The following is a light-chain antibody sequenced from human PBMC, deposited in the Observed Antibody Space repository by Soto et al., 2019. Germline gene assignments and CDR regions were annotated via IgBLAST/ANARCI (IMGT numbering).Light chain of an antibody. CDR2: EVS. Sequence: QSALTQPASVSGSPGQSITISCSGPSSDVGGYNYVSWFQHHPGKAPKLMIYEVSYRPSGVSNRFSGSKSGNTASLTISGLQAEDEADYYCCSYTTSSTVVFGGGTKGTVL. CDR3: CSYTTSSTVV. J-gene: IGLJ2*01. CDR1: SSDVGGYNY. V-gene: IGLV2-14*01.